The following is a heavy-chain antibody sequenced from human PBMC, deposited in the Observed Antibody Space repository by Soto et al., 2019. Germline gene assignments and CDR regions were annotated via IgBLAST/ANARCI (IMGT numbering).Heavy chain of an antibody. CDR3: ARETAAAGTPYYYGMDV. V-gene: IGHV1-69*13. D-gene: IGHD6-13*01. Sequence: SVKVSCKASVGTFSSYAISWVRQAPGQGLEWMGGIIPIFGTANYAQKFQGRVTITADESTSTAYMELSSLRSEDTAVYYCARETAAAGTPYYYGMDVWGQGTTVTVSS. CDR1: VGTFSSYA. CDR2: IIPIFGTA. J-gene: IGHJ6*02.